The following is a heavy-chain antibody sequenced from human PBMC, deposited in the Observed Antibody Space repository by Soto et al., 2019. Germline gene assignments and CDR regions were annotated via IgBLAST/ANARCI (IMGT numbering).Heavy chain of an antibody. Sequence: EMQLLESGGGLVQPGGSLRLSCAASGFTFSSNAMSWVRQAPGKGLEWVSAISGSGGSTYYAESVKGRFTISRDNSQNTLYLQMNSLRAEDTAVYYCAKGHVLRYFDWPPYYFDYRGQGTLVTVSS. D-gene: IGHD3-9*01. CDR2: ISGSGGST. V-gene: IGHV3-23*01. CDR3: AKGHVLRYFDWPPYYFDY. J-gene: IGHJ4*02. CDR1: GFTFSSNA.